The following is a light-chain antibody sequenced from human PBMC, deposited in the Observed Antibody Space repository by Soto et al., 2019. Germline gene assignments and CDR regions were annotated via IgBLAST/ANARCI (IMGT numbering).Light chain of an antibody. CDR2: DVR. V-gene: IGLV2-11*01. CDR1: SSDVGTYDF. Sequence: QSVLTQPRSVSGSPGQSVTISCTGTSSDVGTYDFVSWYQQHPGKAPRLMIFDVRERPSGVPDRFSGSKSGNTASLTISGLQAEDEADYYCCLYAVTFYVFGTGTKLTVL. CDR3: CLYAVTFYV. J-gene: IGLJ1*01.